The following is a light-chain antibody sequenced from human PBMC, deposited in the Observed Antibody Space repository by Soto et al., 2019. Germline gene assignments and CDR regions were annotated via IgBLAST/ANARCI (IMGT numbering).Light chain of an antibody. CDR1: QSIGTW. CDR3: QQYDSSPET. Sequence: DIPMTQSPSTLSASVGDRVTITCRDSQSIGTWLAWYQQKPGKAPKLLIYKGSTLQSGVPSRFSGSGSGTEFTLTINSLQPDDFATYCCQQYDSSPETFGQGTKVEIK. CDR2: KGS. J-gene: IGKJ1*01. V-gene: IGKV1-5*03.